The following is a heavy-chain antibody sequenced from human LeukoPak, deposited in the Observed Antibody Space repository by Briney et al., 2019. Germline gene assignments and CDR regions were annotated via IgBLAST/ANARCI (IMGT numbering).Heavy chain of an antibody. CDR1: GGSISSSSYY. Sequence: SGTLSLTCTVSGGSISSSSYYWGWIRQPPGKGLEWIGSIYYSGSTYYNPSLKSRVTISVDTSKNQFSLKLSSVTAADTAVYYCARVAAVPYDWFDPWGQGTLVTVSS. D-gene: IGHD6-13*01. CDR2: IYYSGST. J-gene: IGHJ5*02. V-gene: IGHV4-39*07. CDR3: ARVAAVPYDWFDP.